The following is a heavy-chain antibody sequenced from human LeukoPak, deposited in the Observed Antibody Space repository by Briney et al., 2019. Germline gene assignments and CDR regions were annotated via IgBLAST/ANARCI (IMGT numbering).Heavy chain of an antibody. J-gene: IGHJ4*02. CDR3: ARRIAATGRGYFDY. CDR2: IYPGDSDT. CDR1: ACSFTNYW. D-gene: IGHD6-13*01. V-gene: IGHV5-51*01. Sequence: AESLKISCWVSACSFTNYWFVCVRQMPGKGLEWMGIIYPGDSDTRYSPSFQGQVTISADKSISTAHLQWSSLKASDTAMYYCARRIAATGRGYFDYWGQGTLVTVSS.